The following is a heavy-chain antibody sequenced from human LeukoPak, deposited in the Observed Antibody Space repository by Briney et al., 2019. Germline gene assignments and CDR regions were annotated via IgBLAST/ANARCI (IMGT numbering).Heavy chain of an antibody. CDR1: GGTFSSYA. D-gene: IGHD3-10*01. J-gene: IGHJ4*02. CDR2: IIPIFGTA. Sequence: ASVKVSCKTSGGTFSSYAISWVRQAPGQGLEWMGGIIPIFGTANYAQKFQGRVTIPTDESTSTAYMELSSLRSEDTAVYYCARVPLWFGELSGFDYWGQGTLVTVSS. V-gene: IGHV1-69*05. CDR3: ARVPLWFGELSGFDY.